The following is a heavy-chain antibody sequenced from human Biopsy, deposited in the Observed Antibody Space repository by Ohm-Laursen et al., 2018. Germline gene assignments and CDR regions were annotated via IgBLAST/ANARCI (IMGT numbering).Heavy chain of an antibody. Sequence: SLRLSCAASGFTFSNYAMSWVRQAPGKGLEWVPAISGSAGSTNYADSVKGRFTISRDNSKNTLYLQLNSLRAEDTALYYCAKINPSSIYYYYGMDVWGQGTTVTVSS. CDR2: ISGSAGST. J-gene: IGHJ6*02. V-gene: IGHV3-23*01. CDR3: AKINPSSIYYYYGMDV. CDR1: GFTFSNYA.